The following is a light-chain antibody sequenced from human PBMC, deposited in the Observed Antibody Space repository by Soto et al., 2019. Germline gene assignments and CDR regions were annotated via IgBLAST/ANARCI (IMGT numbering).Light chain of an antibody. J-gene: IGKJ2*01. Sequence: EPVLTQSPGTLSVSPGERATLSCRARQSLNGNLLARYQQKPGQAPNVLIYGVSNRATGIPDRFSGSGSGTDFTLSISRLEPEDFAVYYCQQYSTSPRTFGQGTRLEIK. CDR2: GVS. V-gene: IGKV3-20*01. CDR3: QQYSTSPRT. CDR1: QSLNGNL.